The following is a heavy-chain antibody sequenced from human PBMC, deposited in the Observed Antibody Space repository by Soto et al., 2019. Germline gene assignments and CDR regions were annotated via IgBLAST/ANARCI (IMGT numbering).Heavy chain of an antibody. CDR2: ISYDGSHT. V-gene: IGHV3-30-3*01. D-gene: IGHD3-22*01. CDR3: ARGHYYDTAGYRPADS. CDR1: GFTFSDYA. J-gene: IGHJ4*02. Sequence: QVQLAESGGGVVLPGRSLRLSCAASGFTFSDYAMHWVRQARGKGLEWLAVISYDGSHTDYTDSVRGRFTISRDNPRNTLLLQMSSLSAEDTAVYNCARGHYYDTAGYRPADSWGQGTLVTVSS.